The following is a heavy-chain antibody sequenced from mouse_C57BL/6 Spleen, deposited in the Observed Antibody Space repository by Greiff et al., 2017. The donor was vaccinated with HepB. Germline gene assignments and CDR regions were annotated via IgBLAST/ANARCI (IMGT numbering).Heavy chain of an antibody. CDR1: GYTFTSYG. Sequence: QVHVKQSGAELARPGASVKLSCKASGYTFTSYGISWVKQRTGQGLEWIGEIYPRSGNTYYNEKFKGKATLTADKSSSTAYMELSSLTSEDSAVYFCARSRGSREYSAMDYWGQGTSVTVSS. J-gene: IGHJ4*01. V-gene: IGHV1-81*01. CDR2: IYPRSGNT. D-gene: IGHD1-1*01. CDR3: ARSRGSREYSAMDY.